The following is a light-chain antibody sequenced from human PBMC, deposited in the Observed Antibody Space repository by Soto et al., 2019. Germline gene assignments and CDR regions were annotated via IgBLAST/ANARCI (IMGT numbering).Light chain of an antibody. V-gene: IGKV1-12*01. CDR3: QQAIHFPLA. J-gene: IGKJ4*01. CDR1: QGIDSW. CDR2: AAS. Sequence: DIQMTQSPSSVSASVGDSVTSTCRASQGIDSWLAWYQQKPGNAPKLLISAASNLQSGVPARFSGSASGTEFTLTINSLQPEDFATYFCQQAIHFPLAFGGGTKVEI.